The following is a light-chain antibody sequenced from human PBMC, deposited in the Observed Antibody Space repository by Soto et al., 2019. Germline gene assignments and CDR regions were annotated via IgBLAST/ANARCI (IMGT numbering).Light chain of an antibody. CDR2: GIS. CDR3: EQYGSSPRT. J-gene: IGKJ1*01. Sequence: EVVLTQSPGTLSLSPGERATLSCRASQSVSSNYFAWYQQKPGQAPRLLIYGISRRATGIPDRFGGSGSGTDFTLTISRLEPEDFAVYYCEQYGSSPRTFGQGTKVDIK. CDR1: QSVSSNY. V-gene: IGKV3-20*01.